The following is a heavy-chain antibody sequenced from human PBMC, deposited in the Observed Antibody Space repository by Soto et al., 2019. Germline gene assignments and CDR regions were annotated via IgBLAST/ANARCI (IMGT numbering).Heavy chain of an antibody. V-gene: IGHV3-9*01. CDR1: GFTFDDYA. D-gene: IGHD4-17*01. CDR2: ISWNSGSI. CDR3: AKDIVDDGEKGAFDI. Sequence: GGSLRLSCAASGFTFDDYAMHWVRQAPGKGLEWVSGISWNSGSIGYADSVKGRFTISRDNAKNSLYLQMNSLRAEDTALYYCAKDIVDDGEKGAFDIWGQGTMVTVSS. J-gene: IGHJ3*02.